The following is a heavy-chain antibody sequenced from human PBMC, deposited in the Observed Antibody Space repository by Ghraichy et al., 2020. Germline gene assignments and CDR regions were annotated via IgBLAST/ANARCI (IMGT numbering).Heavy chain of an antibody. CDR3: AKLNSAAFEF. Sequence: GSLSLTCTVSGVSVSSALIYWSWVRQPPGMELESLAYIYDSGTTNYNPSLKSLVTISVDTSKTQFSLKRSSVTTSDTAVYYCAKLNSAAFEFWGQGTMVTVYS. CDR2: IYDSGTT. D-gene: IGHD4-23*01. J-gene: IGHJ3*01. CDR1: GVSVSSALIY. V-gene: IGHV4-61*01.